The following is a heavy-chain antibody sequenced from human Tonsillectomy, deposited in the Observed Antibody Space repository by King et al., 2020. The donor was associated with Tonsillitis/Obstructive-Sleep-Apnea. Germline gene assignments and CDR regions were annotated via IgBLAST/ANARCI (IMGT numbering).Heavy chain of an antibody. CDR2: SKSKTDGGTA. Sequence: VQLVESGGGLVKPGGSLRLSCAASGFTFSNAWMSWVRQAPGKGLEWVGRSKSKTDGGTADYAAPVKGRFTISRDDSKNTLYLQMNSLKSEDTAMYYCTTGPGNGGVYFDYWGQGTLVTVSS. J-gene: IGHJ4*02. V-gene: IGHV3-15*01. CDR3: TTGPGNGGVYFDY. CDR1: GFTFSNAW. D-gene: IGHD4-23*01.